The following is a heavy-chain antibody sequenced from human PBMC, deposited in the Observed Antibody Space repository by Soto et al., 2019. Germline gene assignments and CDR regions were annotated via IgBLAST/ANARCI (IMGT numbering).Heavy chain of an antibody. J-gene: IGHJ4*02. D-gene: IGHD5-12*01. CDR3: AVTKWLRFLGPYFDY. Sequence: PGESLKISCKGSGYSFTSYWIGWVRQMPGKGLEWMGIIYPGDSDTRYSPSFQGQVTISADKSTSTAYLQWSSLKASDTAMYYCAVTKWLRFLGPYFDYWGQGTLVTVSS. CDR1: GYSFTSYW. CDR2: IYPGDSDT. V-gene: IGHV5-51*01.